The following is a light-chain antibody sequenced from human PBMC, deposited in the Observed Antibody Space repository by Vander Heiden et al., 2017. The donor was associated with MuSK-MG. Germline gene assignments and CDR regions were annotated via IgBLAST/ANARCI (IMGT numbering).Light chain of an antibody. Sequence: TQSPSSLSASVGDRVTITCRASQSISSYLNWYQQKPGKAPKLLIYAASSLQSGVPSRFSGSGSGTDFTHTISRLQPEDFATYYCQQSDSTPLTFGGGTKVEIK. V-gene: IGKV1-39*01. J-gene: IGKJ4*01. CDR3: QQSDSTPLT. CDR1: QSISSY. CDR2: AAS.